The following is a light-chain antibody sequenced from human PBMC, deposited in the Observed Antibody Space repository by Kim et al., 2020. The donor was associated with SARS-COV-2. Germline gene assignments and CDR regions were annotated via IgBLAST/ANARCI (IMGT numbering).Light chain of an antibody. Sequence: LTQPASVSGSPGQSITISCTGTSSDVGGYNYVSWYQQHPGKAPKLMIYDVSNRPSGVSNRFSGSKSGNTASLTISGLQAEDEADYYCSSYTSSTHYV. CDR3: SSYTSSTHYV. CDR1: SSDVGGYNY. CDR2: DVS. J-gene: IGLJ1*01. V-gene: IGLV2-14*03.